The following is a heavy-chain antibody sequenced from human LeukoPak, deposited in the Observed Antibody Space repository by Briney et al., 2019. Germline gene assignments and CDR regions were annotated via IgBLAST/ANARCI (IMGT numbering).Heavy chain of an antibody. CDR2: IYHSGST. Sequence: PSETLSLTCAVSDYSISSGYYWGWIRQPPGKGLEWVGSIYHSGSTYYNPSLKSRVTISVDTSKNQFSLKLSSVTAADTAVYYCARRSLGYCSSTSCQGLNYYYYMDVWGKGTTVTVSS. D-gene: IGHD2-2*01. V-gene: IGHV4-38-2*01. J-gene: IGHJ6*03. CDR1: DYSISSGYY. CDR3: ARRSLGYCSSTSCQGLNYYYYMDV.